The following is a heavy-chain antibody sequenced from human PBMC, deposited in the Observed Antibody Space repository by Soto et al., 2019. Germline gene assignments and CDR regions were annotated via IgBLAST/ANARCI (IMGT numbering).Heavy chain of an antibody. Sequence: QVQLVQSGAEVRKPGASVKVSCKISGFSFSTYGFSWVRQAPGQGPEWMGWISAYNGKTNYAQKFQDRVTMTTDTSTTTVYLEVRRLTSDDTAIYYCARGGLGKKIGRVTFDYWGQGTLVIVSS. CDR3: ARGGLGKKIGRVTFDY. CDR2: ISAYNGKT. CDR1: GFSFSTYG. J-gene: IGHJ4*02. V-gene: IGHV1-18*01. D-gene: IGHD1-1*01.